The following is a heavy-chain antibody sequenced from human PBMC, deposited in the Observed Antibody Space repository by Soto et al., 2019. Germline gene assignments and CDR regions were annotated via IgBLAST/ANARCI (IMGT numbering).Heavy chain of an antibody. D-gene: IGHD6-19*01. CDR3: AKARQAQSHYYYGMDV. Sequence: GVLKISCAASGFTFSNNAMNWVRQAPGKGLEWVSGISGTGYGTYYADSVKGRFTISRDSSNNTLYLQMNSLRGEDTAIYYCAKARQAQSHYYYGMDVWGQGTPVTVSS. CDR2: ISGTGYGT. CDR1: GFTFSNNA. J-gene: IGHJ6*02. V-gene: IGHV3-23*01.